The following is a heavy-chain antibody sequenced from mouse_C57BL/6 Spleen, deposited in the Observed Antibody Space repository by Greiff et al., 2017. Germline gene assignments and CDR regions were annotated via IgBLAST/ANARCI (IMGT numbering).Heavy chain of an antibody. J-gene: IGHJ2*01. CDR1: GYSITSGYY. CDR2: ISYDGSN. D-gene: IGHD2-3*01. V-gene: IGHV3-6*01. CDR3: AREGWGLDY. Sequence: EVKLQESGPGLVKPSQSLSLTCSVTGYSITSGYYWNWIRQFPGNKLEWMGYISYDGSNNYNPSLKNRISITRDTSKNQFFLKLNSVTTEDTATYYCAREGWGLDYWGQGTTLTVSS.